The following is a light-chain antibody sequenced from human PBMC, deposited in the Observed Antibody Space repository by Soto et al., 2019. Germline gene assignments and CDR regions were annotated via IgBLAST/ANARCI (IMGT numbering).Light chain of an antibody. Sequence: SYELTQPSSVSVSPGQTARITCSGDVLAKKYARWFQQKPGQAPVLVIYKDSERPSGTPERFSGSSSGTTVTLTISGAQVEDEADYYCSSYTSSSTYVFGTGTQLTVL. CDR1: VLAKKY. J-gene: IGLJ1*01. V-gene: IGLV3-27*01. CDR2: KDS. CDR3: SSYTSSSTYV.